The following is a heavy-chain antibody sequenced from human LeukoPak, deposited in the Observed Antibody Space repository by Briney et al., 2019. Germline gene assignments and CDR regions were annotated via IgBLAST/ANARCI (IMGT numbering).Heavy chain of an antibody. CDR1: GYTFTGYY. J-gene: IGHJ4*02. CDR3: ARDLRRYCSGGSCYSDY. Sequence: ASVKVSCKASGYTFTGYYMHWVRQAPGKGLEWMGGFDPEDGETIYAQKFQGRVTMTEDTSTDTAYMELSSLRSEDTAVYYCARDLRRYCSGGSCYSDYWGQGTLVTVSS. V-gene: IGHV1-24*01. CDR2: FDPEDGET. D-gene: IGHD2-15*01.